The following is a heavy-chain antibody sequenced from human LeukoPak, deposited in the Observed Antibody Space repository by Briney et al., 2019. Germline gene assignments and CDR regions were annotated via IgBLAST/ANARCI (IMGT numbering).Heavy chain of an antibody. CDR1: GGSISSYY. CDR2: IYYSGST. J-gene: IGHJ3*02. V-gene: IGHV4-59*01. CDR3: AREQQLVLDAFDI. Sequence: SETLSLTCTVSGGSISSYYWSWIRQPPGKGLEWIGYIYYSGSTNYNPSLKSRVTISVDTSKNQFSLKLSSVTAADTAVYYCAREQQLVLDAFDIWGQGTMVTVSS. D-gene: IGHD6-13*01.